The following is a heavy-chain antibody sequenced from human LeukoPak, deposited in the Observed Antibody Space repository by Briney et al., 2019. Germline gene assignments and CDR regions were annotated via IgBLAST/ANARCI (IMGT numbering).Heavy chain of an antibody. J-gene: IGHJ3*02. CDR1: GGSISSGGYY. D-gene: IGHD3-9*01. V-gene: IGHV4-31*03. CDR3: ARDAPGGYDILTGYHNDAFDI. Sequence: SETLSLTCTVSGGSISSGGYYWSWIRQHPGKGLEWIGYIYYSGSTYYNPSLKSRVTISVDTSKNQFSLKLSSVTAADTAVYYCARDAPGGYDILTGYHNDAFDIWGQGTMVTVSS. CDR2: IYYSGST.